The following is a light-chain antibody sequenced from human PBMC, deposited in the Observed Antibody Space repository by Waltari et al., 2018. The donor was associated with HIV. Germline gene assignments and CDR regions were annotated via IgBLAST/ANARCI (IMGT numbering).Light chain of an antibody. V-gene: IGLV2-14*01. CDR2: EVS. CDR1: SSNVGGYNY. CDR3: SSYRSSSTLEV. J-gene: IGLJ1*01. Sequence: QSALTPPASVSGSPGPSITISCTGTSSNVGGYNYVSWYQQHPGKAPKLMIYEVSNRPSGVSNRFSGSKSGNTASLTISGLQAEDEADYYCSSYRSSSTLEVFGTGTKVTVL.